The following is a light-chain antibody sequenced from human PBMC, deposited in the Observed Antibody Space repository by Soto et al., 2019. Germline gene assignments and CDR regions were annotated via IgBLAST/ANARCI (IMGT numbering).Light chain of an antibody. CDR1: QSVLYSSNNKNY. Sequence: DIVMTQSPDSLAVSLGERATINCKSSQSVLYSSNNKNYLAWYKQKPGQPPKLLIYWASTRESVVPGRFSGSGYRTDFNPTISSQQPKDVALYYCQQYYSTPPLTFGGGPKVEIK. CDR3: QQYYSTPPLT. J-gene: IGKJ4*01. V-gene: IGKV4-1*01. CDR2: WAS.